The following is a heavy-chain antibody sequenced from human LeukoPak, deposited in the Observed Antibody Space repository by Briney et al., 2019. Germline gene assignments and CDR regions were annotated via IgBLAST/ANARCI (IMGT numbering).Heavy chain of an antibody. Sequence: PGGSLRLSWAASGFTFSSYSMNWVRQAPGKELEWVSSISSSSSYIYYADSVKGRFTISRDNAKNSLYLQMNSLRAEDTAVYYCASSGSYYSLDAFDIWGQGTMVTVSS. D-gene: IGHD1-26*01. CDR2: ISSSSSYI. CDR1: GFTFSSYS. V-gene: IGHV3-21*01. J-gene: IGHJ3*02. CDR3: ASSGSYYSLDAFDI.